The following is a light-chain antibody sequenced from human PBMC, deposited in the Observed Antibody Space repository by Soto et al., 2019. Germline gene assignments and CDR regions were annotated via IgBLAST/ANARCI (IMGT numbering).Light chain of an antibody. V-gene: IGKV1-12*01. CDR2: GAS. Sequence: DMQITQSPSSVSGAVPYTVTITFSSIQGVGVWLGWYQHKPGKAPHLLMYGASGLQVGVPARFSGSVSGADFTLTISNLQTEDFATYYCKQAYSHPLTFGGGTKVDIK. J-gene: IGKJ4*01. CDR3: KQAYSHPLT. CDR1: QGVGVW.